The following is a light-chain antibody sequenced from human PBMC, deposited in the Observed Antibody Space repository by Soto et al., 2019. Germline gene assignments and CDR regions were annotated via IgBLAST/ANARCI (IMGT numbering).Light chain of an antibody. CDR1: SSNIGAGYD. CDR3: QSYDSSLSAYVV. V-gene: IGLV1-40*01. J-gene: IGLJ2*01. CDR2: GNS. Sequence: QSVLTQPPSVSGAPGQRVTISCTGSSSNIGAGYDVHWYQQLPGTAPKLLIYGNSNRPSGVPDRFSGSKSGTSASLAITGLQAVDEADYYCQSYDSSLSAYVVFGGGTKLTVL.